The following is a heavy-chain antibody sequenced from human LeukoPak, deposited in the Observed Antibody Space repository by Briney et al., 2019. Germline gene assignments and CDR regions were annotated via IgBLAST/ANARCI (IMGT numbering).Heavy chain of an antibody. CDR2: FYYVGIT. D-gene: IGHD3-10*01. V-gene: IGHV4-39*01. Sequence: SETLSLTCSVSGGSLNTGGNYWSWIRQPPGKGLEWIGSFYYVGITYYNPSLKSRVTISVDTSKNQFSLRLSSVTAADTATYYCARPRWFGESNFFDYWGQGILVTVSS. CDR1: GGSLNTGGNY. CDR3: ARPRWFGESNFFDY. J-gene: IGHJ4*02.